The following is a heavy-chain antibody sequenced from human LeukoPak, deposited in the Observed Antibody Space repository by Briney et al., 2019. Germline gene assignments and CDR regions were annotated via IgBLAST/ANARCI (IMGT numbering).Heavy chain of an antibody. V-gene: IGHV3-21*01. J-gene: IGHJ3*02. CDR3: ARDFGWGGALDI. CDR1: GFPFSKYT. Sequence: GRSLRLSCAASGFPFSKYTMNWVRRAPGKGLEWVSLITSSSTYVESADSVKGRFTISRDNAKNSLSLQMNSLRADDTAVYYCARDFGWGGALDIWGQGTMVTVSS. CDR2: ITSSSTYV. D-gene: IGHD6-19*01.